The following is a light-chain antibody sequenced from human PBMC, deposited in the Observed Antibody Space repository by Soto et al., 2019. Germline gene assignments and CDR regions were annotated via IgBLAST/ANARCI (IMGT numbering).Light chain of an antibody. CDR2: DAS. J-gene: IGKJ1*01. V-gene: IGKV1-12*01. CDR1: QGIISW. Sequence: DIQLTQSPSSLSASVGDRVTITCRASQGIISWLAWYQQKPGKAPKLLIYDASSLQSGFPSRFSGSGSGADFTLTISSLQPEDFATYYCQQTTSFPWTFGQGTKVEIK. CDR3: QQTTSFPWT.